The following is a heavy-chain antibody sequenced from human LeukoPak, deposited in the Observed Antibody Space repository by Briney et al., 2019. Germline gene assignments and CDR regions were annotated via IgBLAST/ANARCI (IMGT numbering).Heavy chain of an antibody. J-gene: IGHJ4*02. CDR1: GFSFNNAW. CDR2: IKSKTDGGTT. D-gene: IGHD5-12*01. CDR3: TTPGGYSGYTFDY. Sequence: AGGSLRLSCAASGFSFNNAWMSWVRQAPGKGLECVGRIKSKTDGGTTDYAAPVKGRFTISRDDSKNTLYLQMHSLKTEDTAVYYCTTPGGYSGYTFDYWGQGTLVTVSS. V-gene: IGHV3-15*01.